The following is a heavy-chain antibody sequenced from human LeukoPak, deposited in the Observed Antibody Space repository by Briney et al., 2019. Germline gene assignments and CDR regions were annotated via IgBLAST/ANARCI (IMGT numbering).Heavy chain of an antibody. Sequence: GGSLRLSCAVSGFAFGSEAMSWVRQSPARGLEWVASISPGGGTTYYADYVKGRFTISRDNSNNSLFVQMNSLRAEDTAVYFCAKSRSGGANWALQIFDNWGQGTLVTVSS. V-gene: IGHV3-23*01. CDR1: GFAFGSEA. CDR2: ISPGGGTT. CDR3: AKSRSGGANWALQIFDN. J-gene: IGHJ4*02. D-gene: IGHD1-1*01.